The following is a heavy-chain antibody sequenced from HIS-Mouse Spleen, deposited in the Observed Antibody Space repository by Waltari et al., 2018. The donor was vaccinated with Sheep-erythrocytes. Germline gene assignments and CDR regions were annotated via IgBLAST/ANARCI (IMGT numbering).Heavy chain of an antibody. D-gene: IGHD1-26*01. CDR3: AQTGATTPHFDY. CDR2: IIPILGIA. V-gene: IGHV1-69*04. Sequence: QFQLGQSGAEVKKPGSSVKVSCKASGGTFRSLPISWVRQAPGQGLEWMGRIIPILGIANYAQKFQGRVTITADKSTSTAYMELSSLRSEDTAVYYCAQTGATTPHFDYWGQGTLVTVSS. CDR1: GGTFRSLP. J-gene: IGHJ4*02.